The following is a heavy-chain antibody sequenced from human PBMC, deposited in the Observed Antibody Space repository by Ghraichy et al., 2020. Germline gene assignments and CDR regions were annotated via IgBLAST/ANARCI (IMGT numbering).Heavy chain of an antibody. CDR3: ARGLCGGDCYDY. CDR1: GFTFSSYF. Sequence: GGSLRLSCAASGFTFSSYFINWVRQAPGKGLEWVSSISSSSNHIYYADSVKGRFTISRDNAKNSLYLQMNSLRAEDTAVYYCARGLCGGDCYDYWGQGTLVTVSS. V-gene: IGHV3-21*01. D-gene: IGHD2-21*01. J-gene: IGHJ4*02. CDR2: ISSSSNHI.